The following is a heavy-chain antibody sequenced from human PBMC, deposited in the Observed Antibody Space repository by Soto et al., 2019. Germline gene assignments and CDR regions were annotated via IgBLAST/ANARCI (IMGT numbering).Heavy chain of an antibody. CDR2: IYYSGST. Sequence: SENLSLTCTVSGGSISSYYWSWIRQPPGKGLEWIGYIYYSGSTNYNPSLKSRVTISVDTSKNQFSLKLNSVTAADTAVYYCARDNSYYDILTGYYDYGMDVWGQGTTVTVSS. V-gene: IGHV4-59*01. CDR1: GGSISSYY. J-gene: IGHJ6*02. CDR3: ARDNSYYDILTGYYDYGMDV. D-gene: IGHD3-9*01.